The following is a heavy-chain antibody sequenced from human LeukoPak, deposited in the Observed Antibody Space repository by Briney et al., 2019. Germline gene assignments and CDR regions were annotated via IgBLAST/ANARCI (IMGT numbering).Heavy chain of an antibody. CDR2: ISGSGCST. CDR1: GFTFSSYA. J-gene: IGHJ4*02. CDR3: AKDQPLSSSSDPDY. Sequence: PGGSLRLSCAASGFTFSSYAMGWVRQAPGKGLEWVSAISGSGCSTYYADSVKGRFTISRDNSKNTLYLQMNSLRAEDTAVYYWAKDQPLSSSSDPDYWGQGTLVTVSS. V-gene: IGHV3-23*01. D-gene: IGHD6-6*01.